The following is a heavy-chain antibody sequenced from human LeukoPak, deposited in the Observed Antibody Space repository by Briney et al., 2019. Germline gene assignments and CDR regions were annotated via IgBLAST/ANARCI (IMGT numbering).Heavy chain of an antibody. Sequence: GGSLRLPCAASGFTFSNYWMSWVRQAPGKGLEWVANIKQDGSKEYYVDSVKGRFTISRDNAKNSLYLQVNTLRAEDTAVYYCAREEYGDYFEYWGQGTLVTVSS. CDR1: GFTFSNYW. J-gene: IGHJ4*02. V-gene: IGHV3-7*01. D-gene: IGHD4-17*01. CDR3: AREEYGDYFEY. CDR2: IKQDGSKE.